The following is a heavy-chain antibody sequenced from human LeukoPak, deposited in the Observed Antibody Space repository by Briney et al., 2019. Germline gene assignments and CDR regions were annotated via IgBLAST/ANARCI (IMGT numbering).Heavy chain of an antibody. Sequence: PGGSLRLSCAASGCPFSSYWMHWVRQVPGKGLVWVSRINSDGSSTSYADSVKGRFTISRYNAKNTLYVQMNSLRAGYTAVYCFSTGSGHAGDIWGRGAMVTVSS. V-gene: IGHV3-74*01. J-gene: IGHJ3*02. CDR3: STGSGHAGDI. CDR2: INSDGSST. D-gene: IGHD3-10*01. CDR1: GCPFSSYW.